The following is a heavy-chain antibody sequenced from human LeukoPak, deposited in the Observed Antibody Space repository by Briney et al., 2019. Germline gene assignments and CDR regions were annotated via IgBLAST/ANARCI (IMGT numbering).Heavy chain of an antibody. V-gene: IGHV3-20*04. J-gene: IGHJ4*02. Sequence: PGGSLRLSCSASGLTFDDYGMSGVRQAPGKGLEWVSGINWNGGSTGNADPVKGRITISRENAKHSLYLQMNSLRAEDTALYYCARGHCSSTSCPVDYWGRGTRVSLSS. D-gene: IGHD2-2*01. CDR1: GLTFDDYG. CDR2: INWNGGST. CDR3: ARGHCSSTSCPVDY.